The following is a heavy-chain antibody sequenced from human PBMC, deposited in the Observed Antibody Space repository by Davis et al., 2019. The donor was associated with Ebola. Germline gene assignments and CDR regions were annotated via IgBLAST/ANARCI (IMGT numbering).Heavy chain of an antibody. Sequence: GESLKISCAASGFTFSSYGMHWVRQAPGKGLEWVAVIWYDGSNKYYADSVKGRFTISRDNSKNTLYLQMNSLRAEDTAVYYCAKDSLPNGNWFDPWGQGTLVTVSS. D-gene: IGHD3-16*01. CDR3: AKDSLPNGNWFDP. CDR1: GFTFSSYG. CDR2: IWYDGSNK. J-gene: IGHJ5*02. V-gene: IGHV3-33*06.